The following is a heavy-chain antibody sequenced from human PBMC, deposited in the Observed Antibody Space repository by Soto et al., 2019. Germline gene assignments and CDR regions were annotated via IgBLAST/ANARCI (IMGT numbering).Heavy chain of an antibody. V-gene: IGHV3-48*02. CDR2: ISSSSSTI. J-gene: IGHJ4*02. Sequence: GGSLRLSCAASGFTFSSYSMNWVRQAPGKGLEWVSYISSSSSTIYYADSVKGRFTISRDNAKNSLYLQMNSLRDEDTAVYYYAKEVEYSSGWYLPDYWGQETLVTASS. D-gene: IGHD6-19*01. CDR1: GFTFSSYS. CDR3: AKEVEYSSGWYLPDY.